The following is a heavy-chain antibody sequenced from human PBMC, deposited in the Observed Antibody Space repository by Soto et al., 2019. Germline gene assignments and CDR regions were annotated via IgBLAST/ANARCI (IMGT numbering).Heavy chain of an antibody. CDR3: TRVPYYYDSSGYYLFHY. CDR2: TSYDRSNK. Sequence: GGALRLSXAPPRFTFSSYDMHRVRQASRHGLEWVAVTSYDRSNKYYADSVKARFTISRDNSKNTLYLQMNSLRAEDTAVYYWTRVPYYYDSSGYYLFHYWRQGTLVTLSS. CDR1: RFTFSSYD. J-gene: IGHJ4*02. D-gene: IGHD3-22*01. V-gene: IGHV3-30-3*01.